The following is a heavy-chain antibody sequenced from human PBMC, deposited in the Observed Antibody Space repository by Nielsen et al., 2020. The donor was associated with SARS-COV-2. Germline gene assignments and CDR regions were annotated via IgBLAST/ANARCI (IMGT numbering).Heavy chain of an antibody. CDR1: GFTVSSNY. D-gene: IGHD6-13*01. J-gene: IGHJ4*02. V-gene: IGHV3-69-1*01. Sequence: GGSLRLSCAASGFTVSSNYMSWVRQAPGKGLEWVSSISSSSYIYYADSVKGRFTISRDNAKNSLYLQMNSLRAEDTAVYYCARGGYSSDYWGQGTLVTVSS. CDR2: ISSSSYI. CDR3: ARGGYSSDY.